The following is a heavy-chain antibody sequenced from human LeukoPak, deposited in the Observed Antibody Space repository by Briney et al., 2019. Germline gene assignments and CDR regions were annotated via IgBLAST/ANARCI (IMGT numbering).Heavy chain of an antibody. CDR3: AKGIRDFSWLPSFDW. V-gene: IGHV3-30*18. CDR2: TSFDGSNQ. J-gene: IGHJ4*02. CDR1: GFTFSTYG. D-gene: IGHD3-9*01. Sequence: GGSLRLSCAASGFTFSTYGMHWVRQAPGKGLEWVAVTSFDGSNQYYADSVKGRFTISRDNFKNTLFLQMNSLSPEDTAVYYCAKGIRDFSWLPSFDWWGQGILVTVSS.